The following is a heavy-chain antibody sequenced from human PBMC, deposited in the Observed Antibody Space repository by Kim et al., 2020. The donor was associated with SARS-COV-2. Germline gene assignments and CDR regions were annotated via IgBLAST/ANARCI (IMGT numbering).Heavy chain of an antibody. Sequence: GGSLRLSCVASGFTLNTYGMHWVRQAPGKGLEWVAVISYDGSNKYYADSVKGRFTISRDNSKNTLYLQMNSLRIEDTSVYDCAKSFSGSYFGYDYWGQGTLFSVS. D-gene: IGHD1-26*01. CDR3: AKSFSGSYFGYDY. J-gene: IGHJ4*02. V-gene: IGHV3-30*18. CDR1: GFTLNTYG. CDR2: ISYDGSNK.